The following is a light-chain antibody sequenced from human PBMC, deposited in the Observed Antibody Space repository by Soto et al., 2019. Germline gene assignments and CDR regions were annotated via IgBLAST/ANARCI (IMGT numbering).Light chain of an antibody. Sequence: QSVLTQPASVSGSPGQWITISCTGTSSDIGAYNHVSWYQQNPGKAPQLIIYEVNNRPSGLSNRFSASKSGNAASLTISGLQAEDEADYFCCSFTTSGTLVFGTGTKVTV. CDR2: EVN. J-gene: IGLJ1*01. CDR3: CSFTTSGTLV. V-gene: IGLV2-14*01. CDR1: SSDIGAYNH.